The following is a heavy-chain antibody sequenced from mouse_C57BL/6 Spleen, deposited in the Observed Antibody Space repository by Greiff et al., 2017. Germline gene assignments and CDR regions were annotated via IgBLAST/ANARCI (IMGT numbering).Heavy chain of an antibody. Sequence: QVQLQQSGAELARPGASVKLSCKASGYTFTSYGISWVKQRTGQGLEWIGEISPRSGNTYYNEKFKGKATLTADKSSSTAYMALRSLTSEDSAVYFCARRGDYYGSSLYAMDYWGQGTSVTVSS. CDR1: GYTFTSYG. CDR3: ARRGDYYGSSLYAMDY. D-gene: IGHD1-1*01. CDR2: ISPRSGNT. V-gene: IGHV1-81*01. J-gene: IGHJ4*01.